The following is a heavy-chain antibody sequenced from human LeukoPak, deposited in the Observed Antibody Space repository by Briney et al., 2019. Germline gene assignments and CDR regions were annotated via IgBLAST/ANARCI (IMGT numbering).Heavy chain of an antibody. J-gene: IGHJ6*02. CDR2: ISSSSSYI. CDR1: GFTFSSYS. V-gene: IGHV3-21*01. Sequence: GGSLRLSCAASGFTFSSYSMNWVRQAPGKGLEWVSSISSSSSYIYYADLVKGRFTISRDNAKNSLYLQMNSLRAEDTAVYYCARDLYDFWSGYYTYYYYGMDVWGQGTTVTVSS. CDR3: ARDLYDFWSGYYTYYYYGMDV. D-gene: IGHD3-3*01.